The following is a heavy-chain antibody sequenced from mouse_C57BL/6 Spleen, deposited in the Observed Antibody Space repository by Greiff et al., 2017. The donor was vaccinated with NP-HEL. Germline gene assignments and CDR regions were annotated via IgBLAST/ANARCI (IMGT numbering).Heavy chain of an antibody. CDR1: GYAFSSSW. V-gene: IGHV1-82*01. J-gene: IGHJ3*01. CDR3: GRIYYGYGEREFAY. D-gene: IGHD2-2*01. CDR2: IYPGDGDT. Sequence: VQLQQSGPELVKPGASVKLSCKASGYAFSSSWMNWVKQRPGKGLEWIGRIYPGDGDTNYNGKFKGKATLTADKSSSTAYMQLSSLTSEDSAVYFCGRIYYGYGEREFAYWGQGTLVTVSA.